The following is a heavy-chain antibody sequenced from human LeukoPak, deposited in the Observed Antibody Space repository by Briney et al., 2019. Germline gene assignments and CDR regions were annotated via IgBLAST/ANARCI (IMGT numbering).Heavy chain of an antibody. V-gene: IGHV3-48*04. CDR3: ARGNGYSSSWPLNWFDP. J-gene: IGHJ5*02. D-gene: IGHD6-13*01. CDR1: GFTFSSYS. CDR2: ISSSGSTI. Sequence: GGSLRLSCAASGFTFSSYSMNWVRQAPGKGLEWVSYISSSGSTIYYADSVKGRFTISRDNAKNSLYLQMNSLRAEDTALYYCARGNGYSSSWPLNWFDPWGQGTLVTVSS.